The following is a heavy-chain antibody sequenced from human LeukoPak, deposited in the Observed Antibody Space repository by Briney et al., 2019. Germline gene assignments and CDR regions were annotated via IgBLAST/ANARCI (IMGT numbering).Heavy chain of an antibody. CDR2: ISWNSGSI. D-gene: IGHD3-22*01. CDR1: GFTFDDYA. CDR3: AREDSSGPQDH. J-gene: IGHJ4*02. Sequence: PGRSLRLSCAASGFTFDDYAMHWVRQAPGKGLEWVSGISWNSGSIGYADSVKGRFTISRDNAKNSLYLQMNSLRAEDTAVYYCAREDSSGPQDHWGQGTLVTVSS. V-gene: IGHV3-9*01.